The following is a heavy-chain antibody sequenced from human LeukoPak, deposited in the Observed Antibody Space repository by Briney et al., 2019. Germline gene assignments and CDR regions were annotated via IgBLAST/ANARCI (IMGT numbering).Heavy chain of an antibody. CDR3: VRHTEDAYNYFHY. CDR2: IYYTGGT. J-gene: IGHJ4*02. D-gene: IGHD5-24*01. V-gene: IGHV4-59*08. Sequence: SETLSLTCTVSGGFVSNYYWSWIRQPPGKGLEWIGYIYYTGGTHYNPSLKSRVTISVDTSKNQFSLNLSSVTAADTAVYYCVRHTEDAYNYFHYWGQGTLVTVSS. CDR1: GGFVSNYY.